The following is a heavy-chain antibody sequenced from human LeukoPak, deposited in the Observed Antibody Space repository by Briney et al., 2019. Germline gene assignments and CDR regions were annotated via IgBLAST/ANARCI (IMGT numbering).Heavy chain of an antibody. V-gene: IGHV4-59*08. D-gene: IGHD1-26*01. CDR2: IYYSGST. Sequence: PSETLSLTCTLSGGAIRSYYWSWIRQPPGKGLEWIGYIYYSGSTKYNPSLKSRATISVDTSKNQFSLKLNSVTAADTAVYYCASGSYYFDYWGQGALVTVSS. CDR3: ASGSYYFDY. CDR1: GGAIRSYY. J-gene: IGHJ4*02.